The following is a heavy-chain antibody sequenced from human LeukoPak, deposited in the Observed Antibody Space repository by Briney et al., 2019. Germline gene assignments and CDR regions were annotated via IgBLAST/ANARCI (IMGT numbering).Heavy chain of an antibody. V-gene: IGHV1-18*01. D-gene: IGHD3-22*01. Sequence: ASVNVSCKASGYTSSNYGMRWVRQAPGQGLEWIGWISACNGNTHSALDLQDRVTMTTDTLTSTAYMELRGLRSDDTAVYYCARQYDCSAYYNYNMEVWGQGTTVTVSS. J-gene: IGHJ6*03. CDR1: GYTSSNYG. CDR2: ISACNGNT. CDR3: ARQYDCSAYYNYNMEV.